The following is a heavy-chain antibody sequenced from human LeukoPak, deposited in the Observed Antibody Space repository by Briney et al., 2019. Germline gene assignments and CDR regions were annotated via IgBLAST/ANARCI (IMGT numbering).Heavy chain of an antibody. J-gene: IGHJ4*02. CDR2: IYTSGST. CDR1: GGSISSGSYH. D-gene: IGHD3-16*02. V-gene: IGHV4-61*02. CDR3: AREHYDYVWGSYRHSYFDY. Sequence: SETLSLTCTVSGGSISSGSYHWSWIRQPAGKGLEWIGRIYTSGSTNYNPSLKSRVSISVDTSKNQFSLKLSSVTAADTAVYYCAREHYDYVWGSYRHSYFDYWGQGTLVTVSS.